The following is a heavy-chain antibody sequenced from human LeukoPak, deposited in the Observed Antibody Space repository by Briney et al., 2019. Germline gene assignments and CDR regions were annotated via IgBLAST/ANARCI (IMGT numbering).Heavy chain of an antibody. D-gene: IGHD3-10*01. Sequence: ESLKISCKGSGYSFTSYWIGWVRQMPGKGLEWMGIIYPGDSDTRYSPSFQGQVTISADKSISTAYLQWSSLKASDTAMYYCARHHYYGSGAHPYYGMDVWGQGTTVTVSS. J-gene: IGHJ6*02. CDR3: ARHHYYGSGAHPYYGMDV. V-gene: IGHV5-51*01. CDR2: IYPGDSDT. CDR1: GYSFTSYW.